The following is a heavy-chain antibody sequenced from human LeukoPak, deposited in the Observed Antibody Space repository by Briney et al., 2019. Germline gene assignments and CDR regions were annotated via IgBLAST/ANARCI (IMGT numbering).Heavy chain of an antibody. CDR3: ASINRGVTPPWYFDY. CDR1: GGTFSSYA. Sequence: ASVKVSCKASGGTFSSYAISWVRQAPGQGLEWMGGIIPIFGTANYAQKFQGRVTITADKSTSTAYMELSSLRSEDTAVYYCASINRGVTPPWYFDYWGQGTLVTVSS. D-gene: IGHD2-21*02. J-gene: IGHJ4*02. V-gene: IGHV1-69*06. CDR2: IIPIFGTA.